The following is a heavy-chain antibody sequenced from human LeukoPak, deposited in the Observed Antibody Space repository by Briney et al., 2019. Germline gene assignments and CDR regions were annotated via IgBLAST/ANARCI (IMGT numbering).Heavy chain of an antibody. Sequence: ASVKVSCKASGYTFTGYYIQWVRQAPGQGLEWMGWINPTSGGTNYAQKFQGRVTMTRDTSISTAYMELSRLRSDDTAVYYCARDSAPGDTYGLLGIDSWGQGTLVTVSS. CDR3: ARDSAPGDTYGLLGIDS. CDR2: INPTSGGT. D-gene: IGHD5-18*01. CDR1: GYTFTGYY. V-gene: IGHV1-2*02. J-gene: IGHJ4*02.